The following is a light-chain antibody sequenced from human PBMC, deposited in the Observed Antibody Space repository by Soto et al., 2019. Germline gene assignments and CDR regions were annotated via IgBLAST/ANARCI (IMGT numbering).Light chain of an antibody. CDR2: GNN. Sequence: QSVLTQPPSVSGAPGQRVTISCTGSTSNLGAGYDVQWYQQLPGTAPKLLIYGNNNRPSGVHDRFSGSKSGTSASLAIAGLQAEDEADYYCQSYDSSLSGYVFGTGTQLTVL. J-gene: IGLJ1*01. V-gene: IGLV1-40*01. CDR1: TSNLGAGYD. CDR3: QSYDSSLSGYV.